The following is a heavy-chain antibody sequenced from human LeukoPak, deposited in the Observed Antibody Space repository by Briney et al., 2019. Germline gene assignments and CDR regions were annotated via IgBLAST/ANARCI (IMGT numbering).Heavy chain of an antibody. J-gene: IGHJ4*02. CDR2: IYYSGST. CDR3: ARDPRFGEFFDY. Sequence: SETLSLTCTVSGGSISSYYWSWIRQPPGKGLEWIGYIYYSGSTNYNPSLKSRVTISVDTSKNQFSLKLSSVTAADTAVYYCARDPRFGEFFDYWGQGTLVTVSS. D-gene: IGHD3-10*01. V-gene: IGHV4-59*01. CDR1: GGSISSYY.